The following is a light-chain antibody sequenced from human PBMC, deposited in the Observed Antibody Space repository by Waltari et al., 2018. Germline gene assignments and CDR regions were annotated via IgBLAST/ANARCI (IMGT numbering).Light chain of an antibody. V-gene: IGKV1-39*01. J-gene: IGKJ3*01. CDR1: QNIVIY. Sequence: DIQMTQSPSSLSASVGDRVTITCRASQNIVIYLNWYQHKPGKAPNLLIYAASSTQSGVPSRFSGSGSGTDFTLTISNLQPADFATYSCQQSYTSPQFAFGPGTKVDIK. CDR3: QQSYTSPQFA. CDR2: AAS.